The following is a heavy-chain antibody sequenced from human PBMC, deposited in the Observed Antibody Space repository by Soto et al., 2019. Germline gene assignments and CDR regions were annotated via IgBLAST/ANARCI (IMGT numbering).Heavy chain of an antibody. CDR2: IKSKTDGGTT. Sequence: LRLSCAASGFTFSNAWMSWVRQAPGKGLEWVGRIKSKTDGGTTNYAAPVKGRFTISRDDSKNTPYLQMNSLQTEDTAVYYCTTPHGRNAFDIWGQGTMVTVSS. J-gene: IGHJ3*02. CDR3: TTPHGRNAFDI. CDR1: GFTFSNAW. V-gene: IGHV3-15*01. D-gene: IGHD2-8*01.